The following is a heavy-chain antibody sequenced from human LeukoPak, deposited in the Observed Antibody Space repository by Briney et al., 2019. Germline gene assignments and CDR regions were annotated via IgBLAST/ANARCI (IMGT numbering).Heavy chain of an antibody. V-gene: IGHV3-23*01. D-gene: IGHD6-13*01. J-gene: IGHJ6*02. CDR1: GFTFSSYA. CDR3: AKMWGRQLVSQNYGMDV. CDR2: ISGSSGST. Sequence: PRGSLRLSCAASGFTFSSYAMSWVRQAPGKGLEWVSAISGSSGSTYYADSVKGRFTISRDNSKNTLYLQMNSLRAEDTAVYYCAKMWGRQLVSQNYGMDVWGQGTTVTVSS.